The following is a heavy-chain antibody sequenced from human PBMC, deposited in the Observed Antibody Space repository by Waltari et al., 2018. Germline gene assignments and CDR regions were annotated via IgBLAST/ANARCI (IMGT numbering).Heavy chain of an antibody. Sequence: QLQLQESGPGLVKPSETLSLTCTVSGGSISSSSYYWGWIRQPPGKGLEWIGSIYYSGSTYYTPSLKSRVTISVDTSKNQFSLMLSSVTAADTAVYYCARSALAAAGIISVDYWGQGTLVTVSS. CDR2: IYYSGST. CDR1: GGSISSSSYY. CDR3: ARSALAAAGIISVDY. J-gene: IGHJ4*02. V-gene: IGHV4-39*07. D-gene: IGHD6-13*01.